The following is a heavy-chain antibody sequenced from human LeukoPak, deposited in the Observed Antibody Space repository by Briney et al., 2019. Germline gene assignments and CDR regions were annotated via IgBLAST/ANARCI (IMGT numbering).Heavy chain of an antibody. CDR3: ARLSSIGSVALGLGY. D-gene: IGHD5/OR15-5a*01. J-gene: IGHJ4*02. CDR1: GGSISSYY. V-gene: IGHV4-59*08. CDR2: IYYSGST. Sequence: PSETLSLTCTVSGGSISSYYWSWIRQPPGKGLEWIGYIYYSGSTNYNPSLKSRVTISVDTSKNQFSLKLSSVTAADTAVYYCARLSSIGSVALGLGYWGQGTLVTVSS.